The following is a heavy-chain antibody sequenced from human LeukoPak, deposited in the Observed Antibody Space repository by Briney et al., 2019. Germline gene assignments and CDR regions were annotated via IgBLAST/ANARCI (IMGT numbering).Heavy chain of an antibody. J-gene: IGHJ4*02. Sequence: PGGSLRLSCTGSGFTFGDYAMTWVRQAPGKGLGWVAFIRKKVHGGTTEYATSVKGRFTISRDDSKSVAYLQMNSLQTEDTAVYYCSRDYTNYVSGWGQGTLVTVSS. V-gene: IGHV3-49*04. CDR2: IRKKVHGGTT. CDR1: GFTFGDYA. CDR3: SRDYTNYVSG. D-gene: IGHD4-11*01.